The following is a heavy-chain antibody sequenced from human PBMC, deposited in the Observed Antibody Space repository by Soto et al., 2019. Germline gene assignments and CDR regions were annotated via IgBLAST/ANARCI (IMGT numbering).Heavy chain of an antibody. J-gene: IGHJ4*02. CDR3: ARGNVLEARQVDY. Sequence: SQTLSLTCAVSGDSVSSNSAAWNWIRQSPSRGLEWLGRTYYRSKWYNEYAVSVKSRITINVDTSKNQFSLRLNSVTPEDTAVYYCARGNVLEARQVDYWGQGTLVTVSS. CDR1: GDSVSSNSAA. D-gene: IGHD6-6*01. V-gene: IGHV6-1*01. CDR2: TYYRSKWYN.